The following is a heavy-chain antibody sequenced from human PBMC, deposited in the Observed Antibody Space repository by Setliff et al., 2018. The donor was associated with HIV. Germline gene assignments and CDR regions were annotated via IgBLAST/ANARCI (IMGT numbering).Heavy chain of an antibody. J-gene: IGHJ5*02. D-gene: IGHD6-13*01. CDR1: GFTFSSFS. Sequence: GGSLRLSCAASGFTFSSFSMHWVRQAPGKGLEWVSYITSSGNTMDYADSVKGRFTISRDNAKNLLYLQMNSLRAEDTAVYYCARDQGQPLVPNWFDHWGQGTLVTVSS. CDR3: ARDQGQPLVPNWFDH. V-gene: IGHV3-48*03. CDR2: ITSSGNTM.